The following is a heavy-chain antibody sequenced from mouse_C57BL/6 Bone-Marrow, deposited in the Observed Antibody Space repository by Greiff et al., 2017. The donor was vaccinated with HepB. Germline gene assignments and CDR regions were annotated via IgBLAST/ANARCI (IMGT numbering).Heavy chain of an antibody. Sequence: VQLQQSGPELVKPGASVKISCKASGYAFSSSWMNWVKQRPGKGLEGIGRIYPGDGDTNYNGQFKGKATLTEDKSSSTAYMQLSSLTSEDSAVYFCATAQARDYAMDYWGQGTSVTVSS. J-gene: IGHJ4*01. D-gene: IGHD3-2*02. CDR3: ATAQARDYAMDY. CDR1: GYAFSSSW. CDR2: IYPGDGDT. V-gene: IGHV1-82*01.